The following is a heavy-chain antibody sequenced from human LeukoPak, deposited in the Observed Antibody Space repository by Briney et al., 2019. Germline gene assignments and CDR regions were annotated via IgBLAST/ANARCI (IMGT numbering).Heavy chain of an antibody. Sequence: SETLSLTCTVSGGSISSYYWSWIRQPPGKGLEWIGYIYHSGSTYYNPSLKSRVTISVDTSKNQFSLKLSSVTAADTAVYYCARAHMAVAAPFDYWGQGTLVTVSS. CDR1: GGSISSYY. V-gene: IGHV4-59*12. D-gene: IGHD6-19*01. CDR3: ARAHMAVAAPFDY. J-gene: IGHJ4*02. CDR2: IYHSGST.